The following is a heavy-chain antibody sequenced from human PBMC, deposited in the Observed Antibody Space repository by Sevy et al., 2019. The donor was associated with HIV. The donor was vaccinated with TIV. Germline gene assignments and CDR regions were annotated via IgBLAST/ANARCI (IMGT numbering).Heavy chain of an antibody. J-gene: IGHJ4*02. CDR1: GINFINAW. Sequence: GSLRLSCTASSGINFINAWMSWVRQTPGKGLEWIGRIRRKIDGGTIEYAAPVRDTFTISRDDSKNTLYLQMDSLKIEDTGVYYCTTGIGSGVAYWGQGTLVTVSS. V-gene: IGHV3-15*01. CDR2: IRRKIDGGTI. CDR3: TTGIGSGVAY.